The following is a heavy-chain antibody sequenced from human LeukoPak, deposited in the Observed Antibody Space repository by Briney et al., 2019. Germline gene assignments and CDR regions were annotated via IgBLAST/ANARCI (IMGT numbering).Heavy chain of an antibody. CDR3: ARVYYSSSYDYWYFDL. CDR1: GGSISRYY. V-gene: IGHV4-59*01. Sequence: SETLSLTCTVSGGSISRYYWSWIRQPPGKGLEWIGDKDYSGSTNYNRSLKSRVTISVDTSKNQFSLKLSSVTAADTAVYYCARVYYSSSYDYWYFDLWGRGTLVTVSS. J-gene: IGHJ2*01. D-gene: IGHD6-13*01. CDR2: KDYSGST.